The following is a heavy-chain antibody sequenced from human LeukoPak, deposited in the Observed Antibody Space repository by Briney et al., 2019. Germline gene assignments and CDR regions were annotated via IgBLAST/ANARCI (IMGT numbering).Heavy chain of an antibody. V-gene: IGHV3-53*01. CDR2: IYSGGST. Sequence: PGGSLRLSCAASGFTFSSYAMSWVRQAPGKGLEWVSVIYSGGSTYYADSVKGRFTISRDNSKNTLYLQMNSLRAEDTAVYYCARHCSGGSCQRYDAFDIWGQGTMVTVSS. CDR1: GFTFSSYA. D-gene: IGHD2-15*01. J-gene: IGHJ3*02. CDR3: ARHCSGGSCQRYDAFDI.